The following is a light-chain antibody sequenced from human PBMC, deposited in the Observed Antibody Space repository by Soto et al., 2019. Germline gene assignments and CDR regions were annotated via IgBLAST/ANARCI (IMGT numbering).Light chain of an antibody. CDR3: QQRSNWPPRT. Sequence: ERVMTQSPATLSVSPGERATLSCRASQSISSNLAWYQQKPGHPPRLLVFGASTSATGTPASFSGGGSGTDFTLTISSLEHEDFAVYYCQQRSNWPPRTFGGGTKVDIK. J-gene: IGKJ4*01. CDR2: GAS. CDR1: QSISSN. V-gene: IGKV3-15*01.